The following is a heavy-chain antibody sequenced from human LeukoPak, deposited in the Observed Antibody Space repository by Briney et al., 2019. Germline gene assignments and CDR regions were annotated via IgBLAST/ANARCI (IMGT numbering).Heavy chain of an antibody. Sequence: PGGSLRLSCAASGFTFSSFGMSWVRQAPGKGLEWVSAISSTGGTAYYADSVKGRFTISRDNSKNTLYLQMNSLTAKDTAVYYCAKDRSIGTYYTFDSWGQGTLVTVSS. CDR3: AKDRSIGTYYTFDS. V-gene: IGHV3-23*01. CDR2: ISSTGGTA. D-gene: IGHD1-26*01. CDR1: GFTFSSFG. J-gene: IGHJ4*02.